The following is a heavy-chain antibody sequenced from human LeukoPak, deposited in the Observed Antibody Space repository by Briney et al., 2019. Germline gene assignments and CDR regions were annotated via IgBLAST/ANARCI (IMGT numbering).Heavy chain of an antibody. CDR1: GGSFSGYY. V-gene: IGHV4-34*01. Sequence: PSETLSLTCAVYGGSFSGYYWSWIRQPPGKGLEWIGEINHSGSTNYNPSLKSRVTISVDTSKNQFSLKLSSVTAADTAVYYCARGPGYCSSTSCYYYYMDVWGKGTTVTVSS. CDR3: ARGPGYCSSTSCYYYYMDV. J-gene: IGHJ6*03. CDR2: INHSGST. D-gene: IGHD2-2*01.